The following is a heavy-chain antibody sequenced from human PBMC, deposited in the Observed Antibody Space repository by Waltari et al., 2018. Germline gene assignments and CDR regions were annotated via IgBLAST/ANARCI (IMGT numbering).Heavy chain of an antibody. CDR1: GYSIRGGYY. J-gene: IGHJ5*02. CDR3: ARVKSGYKNWFDP. CDR2: IYQSGTT. D-gene: IGHD3-3*01. Sequence: QVQLQESGPGLVKPSETLSLTCVVSGYSIRGGYYWGWIRQSPGKGLEWIGSIYQSGTTYYNPSLKSRVTISVDTSKNRFSLKLSSVTATDTAVYYCARVKSGYKNWFDPWGQGTLVAVSS. V-gene: IGHV4-38-2*01.